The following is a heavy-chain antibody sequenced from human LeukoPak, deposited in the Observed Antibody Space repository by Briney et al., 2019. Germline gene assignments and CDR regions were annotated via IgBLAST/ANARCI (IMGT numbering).Heavy chain of an antibody. CDR2: INPNSGGT. Sequence: ASVKVSCKASGYPFVGYYIHWVRQAPGQGLEWMGWINPNSGGTNYAPKFQGRVTMTRDTSISTAYMEVTRLTYGDTAVYFCARRGDYSLIDYWGQGTLVTVSS. D-gene: IGHD2-21*02. J-gene: IGHJ4*02. CDR1: GYPFVGYY. V-gene: IGHV1-2*02. CDR3: ARRGDYSLIDY.